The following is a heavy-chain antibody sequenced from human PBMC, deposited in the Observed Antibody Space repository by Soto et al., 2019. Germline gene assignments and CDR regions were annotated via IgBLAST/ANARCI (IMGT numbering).Heavy chain of an antibody. Sequence: QVQLVQSGAEVKKPGASVKVSCKASGYTFTSYYMHWVRQAPGQGLEWMGIINPSGGSTSYAQKFQGRVTMTRDTSTSTVYMELSSLRSEDTAVYYCASSRRLQQLVPEYFQHWGQGTLVTVSS. CDR1: GYTFTSYY. CDR3: ASSRRLQQLVPEYFQH. J-gene: IGHJ1*01. D-gene: IGHD6-13*01. V-gene: IGHV1-46*01. CDR2: INPSGGST.